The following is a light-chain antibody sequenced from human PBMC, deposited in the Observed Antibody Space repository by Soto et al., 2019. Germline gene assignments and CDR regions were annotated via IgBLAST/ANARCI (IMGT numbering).Light chain of an antibody. J-gene: IGKJ3*01. V-gene: IGKV4-1*01. Sequence: DIVMTQSPDSLAVSLGEWATINCKSSQNVVSRSNSKSYLAWYQQKPRQPTKLLIYWASTRESGVPDPCSGGGSGTDFTLTISSLQAEDVAVYYCQQYYSSPFTFGPGTKVEIK. CDR3: QQYYSSPFT. CDR1: QNVVSRSNSKSY. CDR2: WAS.